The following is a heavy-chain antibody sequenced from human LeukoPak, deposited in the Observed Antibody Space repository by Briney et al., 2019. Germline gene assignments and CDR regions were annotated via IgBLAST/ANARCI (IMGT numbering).Heavy chain of an antibody. CDR1: SNYA. V-gene: IGHV3-23*01. CDR3: AKAPTSYLPLYYFDY. J-gene: IGHJ4*02. CDR2: ISGGGGST. Sequence: GGSLRLSCAAFSNYAMGWVRQAPGKGLEWVSVISGGGGSTFYADSVKGRFTVSRDDSKNTLYLQMISLRAEDTAVYYGAKAPTSYLPLYYFDYWGQGTLVTVSS. D-gene: IGHD1-14*01.